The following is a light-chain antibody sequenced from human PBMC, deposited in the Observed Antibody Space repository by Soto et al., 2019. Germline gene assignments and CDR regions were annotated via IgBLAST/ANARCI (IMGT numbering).Light chain of an antibody. V-gene: IGKV1-5*01. CDR2: DAS. Sequence: DIQMTQFPSTLFASVGDRVTVTCRASQSISRWLAWYQQKPGKAPKLLIYDASNLEKGVPSRFSGRGSGTEFTLTISSLQPDDFATYFCQQYNSYSPETFGQGTKVEI. J-gene: IGKJ1*01. CDR1: QSISRW. CDR3: QQYNSYSPET.